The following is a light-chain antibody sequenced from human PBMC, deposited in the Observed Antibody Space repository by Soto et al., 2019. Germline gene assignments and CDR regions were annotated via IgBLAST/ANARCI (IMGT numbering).Light chain of an antibody. CDR1: SSDVGGYNY. CDR2: EVS. Sequence: QSVLTQPPSASGSPGQSVTISCTGTSSDVGGYNYVSWYQQHPGKAPKLMIYEVSKRPSGVPDRFSGSKSGNTASLTVSGLQAEDEADYYCSSYAGSNYGVVFGGGTQLTVL. CDR3: SSYAGSNYGVV. V-gene: IGLV2-8*01. J-gene: IGLJ2*01.